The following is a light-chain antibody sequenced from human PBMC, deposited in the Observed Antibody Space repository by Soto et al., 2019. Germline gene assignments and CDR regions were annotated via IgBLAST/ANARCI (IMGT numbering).Light chain of an antibody. CDR2: KAS. J-gene: IGKJ1*01. CDR3: QHYNSYSEA. Sequence: EITLTQSPSSLAASVGDRLTLTCRASRNVSIYLNWYQHKPGKGPTLLIYKASTLKSGVPSRFSGSGSGTEFTLTISSLQPDDFATYYCQHYNSYSEAFGQGTKVDIK. V-gene: IGKV1-5*03. CDR1: RNVSIY.